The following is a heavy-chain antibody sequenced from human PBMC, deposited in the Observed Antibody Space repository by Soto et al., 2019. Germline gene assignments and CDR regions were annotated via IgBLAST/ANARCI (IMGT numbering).Heavy chain of an antibody. CDR3: ARDRHYGDYGFDY. V-gene: IGHV3-66*01. CDR1: GFTVSSNY. CDR2: IYSGGST. D-gene: IGHD4-17*01. Sequence: GGSLRLSCAASGFTVSSNYMSWVRQAPGKGLEWVSVIYSGGSTYYADSVKGRFTISRDNSKNTLYLQMNSLRAEDTAVYYCARDRHYGDYGFDYWGQGTLVTVPQ. J-gene: IGHJ4*02.